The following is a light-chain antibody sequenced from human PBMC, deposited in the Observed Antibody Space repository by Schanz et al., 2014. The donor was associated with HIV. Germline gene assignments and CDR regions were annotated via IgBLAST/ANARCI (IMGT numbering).Light chain of an antibody. J-gene: IGLJ1*01. CDR1: SSDIGAYNY. CDR3: YSYTSSSTYV. V-gene: IGLV2-14*03. Sequence: QSALIQPASVSGSPGQSITISCTGTSSDIGAYNYVSWYQQHPGKAPKLMIYDVNIRPSGVSNRFSGSKSGNTASLTISGLQAEDEADYYCYSYTSSSTYVLGTGTKVTVL. CDR2: DVN.